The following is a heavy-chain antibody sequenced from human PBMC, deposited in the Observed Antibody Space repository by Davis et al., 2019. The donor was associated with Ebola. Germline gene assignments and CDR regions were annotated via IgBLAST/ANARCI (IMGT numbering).Heavy chain of an antibody. V-gene: IGHV1-69*13. CDR3: ARGDLVTDQVEYFDY. CDR1: GGTFSSYA. CDR2: IIPIITRE. J-gene: IGHJ4*02. Sequence: AASVKVSCKASGGTFSSYAISWVRQAPGQGLEWVGGIIPIITREDYAQKFQGRVTISADASTDTAYMELSSLRSEDTAIYYCARGDLVTDQVEYFDYWGQGTLVTVSS. D-gene: IGHD5-12*01.